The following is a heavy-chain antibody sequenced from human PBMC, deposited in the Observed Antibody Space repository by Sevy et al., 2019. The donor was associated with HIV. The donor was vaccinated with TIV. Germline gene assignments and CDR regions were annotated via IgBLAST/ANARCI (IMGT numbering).Heavy chain of an antibody. Sequence: ASVKVSCKASGYTFTGYYMHWVRQAPGQGLEWMGRINPNSGGTNYAQKFQGRVTMTRDTSISTAYMELGRLRSDDTAVYYCARAAAAGLSGPYNWFDPWGQGTLVTVSS. CDR2: INPNSGGT. D-gene: IGHD6-13*01. J-gene: IGHJ5*02. CDR3: ARAAAAGLSGPYNWFDP. V-gene: IGHV1-2*06. CDR1: GYTFTGYY.